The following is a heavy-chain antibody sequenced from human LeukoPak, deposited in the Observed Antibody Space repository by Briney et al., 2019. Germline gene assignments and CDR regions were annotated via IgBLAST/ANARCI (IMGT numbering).Heavy chain of an antibody. Sequence: PSETLSLTCTVSGGSISSSSYYWSWIRQPPGKGLEWIGYIYYSGSTNYNPSLKSRVTISVDTSKNQFSLKLSSVTAADTAVYYCARGRDWVGYSYGFRRPTGYYIDYWGQGTLVTVSS. V-gene: IGHV4-61*01. CDR1: GGSISSSSYY. D-gene: IGHD5-18*01. CDR3: ARGRDWVGYSYGFRRPTGYYIDY. CDR2: IYYSGST. J-gene: IGHJ4*02.